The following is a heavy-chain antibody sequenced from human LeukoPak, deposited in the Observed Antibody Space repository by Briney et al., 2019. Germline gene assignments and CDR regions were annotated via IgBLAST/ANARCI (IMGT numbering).Heavy chain of an antibody. CDR1: GXTFSSYS. J-gene: IGHJ4*02. D-gene: IGHD6-13*01. CDR2: ISSSSSYI. Sequence: PGGSLRLSCAASGXTFSSYSMNWVRQAPGKGLEWVSSISSSSSYIYYAVSVKGRFTISRDNAKNSLYLQMNSLRAEDTAVYYCARDIGSSWYYFDYWGQGTLVTVSS. V-gene: IGHV3-21*01. CDR3: ARDIGSSWYYFDY.